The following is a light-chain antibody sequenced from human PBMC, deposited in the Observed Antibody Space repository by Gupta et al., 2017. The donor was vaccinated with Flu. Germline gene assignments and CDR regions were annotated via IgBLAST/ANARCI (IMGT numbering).Light chain of an antibody. V-gene: IGKV1-39*01. CDR3: QQSYDVTWT. Sequence: GDRVTITCRASQYINNFLNWYQQKPGKAPKLLIYAASILQRGVPSRFSGSGSGAEFTLTITNLHPEDLATYYCQQSYDVTWTFGQGTKV. CDR2: AAS. J-gene: IGKJ1*01. CDR1: QYINNF.